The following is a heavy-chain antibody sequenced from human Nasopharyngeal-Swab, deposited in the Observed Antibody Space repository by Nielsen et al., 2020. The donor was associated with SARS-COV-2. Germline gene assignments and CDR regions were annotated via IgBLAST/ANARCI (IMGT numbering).Heavy chain of an antibody. J-gene: IGHJ4*02. CDR1: GFTFSSYS. D-gene: IGHD6-19*01. CDR3: ARDSGWAFDY. CDR2: ISSRSSTI. V-gene: IGHV3-48*01. Sequence: GESLKISCAASGFTFSSYSMNWVRQAPGKGLEWVSYISSRSSTIYYADSVKGRFTISRDNAKNSLYLQMNSLRAEDTAVYYCARDSGWAFDYWGQGTLVSVSS.